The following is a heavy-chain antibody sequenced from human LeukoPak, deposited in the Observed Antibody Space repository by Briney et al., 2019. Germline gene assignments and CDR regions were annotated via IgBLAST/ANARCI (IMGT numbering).Heavy chain of an antibody. CDR2: IKNKADRGEI. V-gene: IGHV3-15*07. Sequence: GGSLRLSCAASGFTFNNAWMNWVRQAPGTGLEWVGLIKNKADRGEIEYAAPVKDRFTISRDESKNTVYLQMSSLKTEDTAVYYCTTESSGSLPYWGQGTLVTVSS. CDR1: GFTFNNAW. J-gene: IGHJ4*02. D-gene: IGHD1-26*01. CDR3: TTESSGSLPY.